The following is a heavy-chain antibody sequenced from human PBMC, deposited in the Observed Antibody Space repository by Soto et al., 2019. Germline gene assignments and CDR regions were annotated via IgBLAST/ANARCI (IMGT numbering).Heavy chain of an antibody. CDR2: INAGNGNT. V-gene: IGHV1-3*05. CDR3: ARAVAVPADFDY. D-gene: IGHD6-19*01. Sequence: QVQLVQSGAEEKKPGASVKVSCKASGYTFTGYAMLWVRQAPGQRLERMGWINAGNGNTKYSQKFQGRVTITRDTSASTAYMELSSLRSEDTAVYYCARAVAVPADFDYWGQGTLVTVSS. CDR1: GYTFTGYA. J-gene: IGHJ4*02.